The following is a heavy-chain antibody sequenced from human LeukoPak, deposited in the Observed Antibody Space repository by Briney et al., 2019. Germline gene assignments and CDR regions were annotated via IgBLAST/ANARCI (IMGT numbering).Heavy chain of an antibody. J-gene: IGHJ5*02. V-gene: IGHV3-21*01. CDR2: ITSSSDYI. CDR1: GFTFTSYN. CDR3: ARSITMIVDWFDP. D-gene: IGHD3-22*01. Sequence: GGSLRLSCAASGFTFTSYNMNWVRQAPGKGLEWVSSITSSSDYIYYADSVKGRFTVSRDNAKNSLYLQMNSLRAEDTAVYYCARSITMIVDWFDPWGQGTLVTVSS.